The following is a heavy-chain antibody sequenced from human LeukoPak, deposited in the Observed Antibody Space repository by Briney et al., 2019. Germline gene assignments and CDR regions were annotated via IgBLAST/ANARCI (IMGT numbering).Heavy chain of an antibody. CDR2: IYTSGST. V-gene: IGHV4-4*07. CDR1: GGSISTYY. Sequence: SETLSLTCTVSGGSISTYYWNWIRQPAGKGLEWIGRIYTSGSTNYNPSLKSRVTISVDTSKNQFSLKLSSVTAADTAVYYCARDCSSTSCYASSGDYWGQGTLVTVSS. CDR3: ARDCSSTSCYASSGDY. D-gene: IGHD2-2*01. J-gene: IGHJ4*02.